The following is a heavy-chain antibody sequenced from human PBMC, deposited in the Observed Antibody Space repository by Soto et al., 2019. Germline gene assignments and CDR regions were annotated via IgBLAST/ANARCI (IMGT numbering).Heavy chain of an antibody. Sequence: QVQLQESGPGLVKPSQTLSLTCTVSGGSISGDDYFWSWIRQPPGKGLEWIGFIYYSGTYYNPSLKSRATISTDTSKNHFSLKLSSVTAADTAVYYCARDLAYCSTDSCYAKWGYWGQGTLVTVSS. CDR1: GGSISGDDYF. CDR3: ARDLAYCSTDSCYAKWGY. J-gene: IGHJ4*02. V-gene: IGHV4-30-4*01. D-gene: IGHD2-15*01. CDR2: IYYSGT.